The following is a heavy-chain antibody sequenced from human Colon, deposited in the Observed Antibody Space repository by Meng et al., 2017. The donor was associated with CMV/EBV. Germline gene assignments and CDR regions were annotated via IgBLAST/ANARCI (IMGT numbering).Heavy chain of an antibody. D-gene: IGHD3-3*01. V-gene: IGHV3-11*01. Sequence: GESLKISCAASGFTFSDYYMTWIRQAPGKGLEWISSISSNESVIYYGDSVKGRFTIARDNAKNSLHLQMSSLRAEDTAVYYCAKPIQGRITIFSDWGQGSLVTVSS. J-gene: IGHJ4*02. CDR1: GFTFSDYY. CDR2: ISSNESVI. CDR3: AKPIQGRITIFSD.